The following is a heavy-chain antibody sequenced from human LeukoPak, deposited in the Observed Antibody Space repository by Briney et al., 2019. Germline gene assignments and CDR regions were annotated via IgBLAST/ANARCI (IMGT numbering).Heavy chain of an antibody. V-gene: IGHV3-23*01. CDR2: ISSTGGTT. J-gene: IGHJ6*03. CDR1: GITFSSYG. CDR3: AKNGDRGAYCTGGTCYPYFYYYMDV. D-gene: IGHD2-15*01. Sequence: PGGTLRLSCAASGITFSSYGMSWVRQAPGKGLEWVSSISSTGGTTYYADSVKGRITISRDNSKNTLYLQMNSLRAEDTAIYYCAKNGDRGAYCTGGTCYPYFYYYMDVWGKGTTVTI.